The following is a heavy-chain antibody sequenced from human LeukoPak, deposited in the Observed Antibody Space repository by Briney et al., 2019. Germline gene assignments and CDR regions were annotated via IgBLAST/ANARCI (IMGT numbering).Heavy chain of an antibody. V-gene: IGHV1-24*01. CDR2: FDPEDGET. D-gene: IGHD3-22*01. J-gene: IGHJ4*02. CDR3: ATGGYDSSGLYFDY. Sequence: ASVKVSCKVSGYTLTELSMHWVRQAPGKGLEWMGGFDPEDGETIYAQKFQGRVTMTEDTSTDTAYMELSSLRSEDTAVYYCATGGYDSSGLYFDYWGQGTLVIVSS. CDR1: GYTLTELS.